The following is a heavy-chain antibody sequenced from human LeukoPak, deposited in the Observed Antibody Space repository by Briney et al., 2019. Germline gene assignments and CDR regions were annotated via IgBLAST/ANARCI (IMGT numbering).Heavy chain of an antibody. Sequence: ASVKVSCKASGYTFTSYGISWVRQAPGQGLGWMGWISAYNGNTNYAQKLQGRVTMTTDTSTSTAYMELSSLRSEDTAVYYCARALPHRRLMDTTMEQHWFDPWGQGTLVTVSS. CDR2: ISAYNGNT. J-gene: IGHJ5*02. V-gene: IGHV1-18*01. CDR3: ARALPHRRLMDTTMEQHWFDP. D-gene: IGHD5-18*01. CDR1: GYTFTSYG.